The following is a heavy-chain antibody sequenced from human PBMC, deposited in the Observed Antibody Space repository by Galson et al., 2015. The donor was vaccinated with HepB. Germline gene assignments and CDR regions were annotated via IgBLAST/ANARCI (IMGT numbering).Heavy chain of an antibody. Sequence: SVKVSCKASGHTFTSYGISWVRQAPGQGLEWIGWISAYNGNTSYAQKLQGRVTMTTDTSTSTAYMELRSLRSDDTAVYYCARVSGVYGSGSYSAVYYYYYYGMDVWGQGTTVTVSS. D-gene: IGHD3-10*01. CDR3: ARVSGVYGSGSYSAVYYYYYYGMDV. V-gene: IGHV1-18*04. CDR2: ISAYNGNT. CDR1: GHTFTSYG. J-gene: IGHJ6*02.